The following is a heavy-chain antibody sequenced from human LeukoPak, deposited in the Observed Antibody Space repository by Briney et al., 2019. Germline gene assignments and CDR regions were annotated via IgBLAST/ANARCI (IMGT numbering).Heavy chain of an antibody. CDR2: ISGSGGST. Sequence: PGGSLRLSCAASGFTFSSYAMSWVRQAPGKGLEWVSAISGSGGSTYYADSVKGRFTISRDNSKNTLYLQMNSLRAEDTAVYYCAKAPPIRWEPPNDFDYWGQGALVTVSS. CDR1: GFTFSSYA. V-gene: IGHV3-23*01. D-gene: IGHD1-26*01. CDR3: AKAPPIRWEPPNDFDY. J-gene: IGHJ4*02.